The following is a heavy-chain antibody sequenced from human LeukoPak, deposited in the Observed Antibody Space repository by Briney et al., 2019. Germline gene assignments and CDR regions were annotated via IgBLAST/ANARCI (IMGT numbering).Heavy chain of an antibody. CDR2: IWYDGSNK. V-gene: IGHV3-33*01. CDR3: ARGLLSSSPNYYYYMDV. Sequence: PGGSLRLSCAASGLTFSSYGMHWVRQAPGKGLEWVAVIWYDGSNKYYADSVKGRFTISRDNSKNTLYLQMNSLRAEDTAVYYCARGLLSSSPNYYYYMDVWGKGTTVTVSS. CDR1: GLTFSSYG. J-gene: IGHJ6*03. D-gene: IGHD6-6*01.